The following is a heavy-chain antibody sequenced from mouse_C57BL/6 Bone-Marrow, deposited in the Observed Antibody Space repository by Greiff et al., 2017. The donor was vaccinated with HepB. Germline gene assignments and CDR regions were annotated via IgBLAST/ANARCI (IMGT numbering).Heavy chain of an antibody. V-gene: IGHV1-55*01. D-gene: IGHD2-3*01. CDR2: IYPGSGST. Sequence: QVQLQQPGAELVKPGASVKMSCKASGYTFTSYWITWVKQRPGQGLEWIGDIYPGSGSTNYNEKFKSKATLTVDTSSSTAYMQLSSLTSEDSAVYYCAREEGGYYGYYAMDYWGQGTSVTVSS. J-gene: IGHJ4*01. CDR1: GYTFTSYW. CDR3: AREEGGYYGYYAMDY.